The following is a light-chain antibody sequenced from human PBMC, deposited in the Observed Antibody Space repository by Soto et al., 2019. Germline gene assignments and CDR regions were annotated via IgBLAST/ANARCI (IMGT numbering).Light chain of an antibody. CDR1: RNDVGNYNL. J-gene: IGLJ2*01. Sequence: QSALAQPASVSGSPGQSITVSCTGTRNDVGNYNLVSWYQQSPGKAPKLLIYEDSKRPSGVSDRFSGSKSGDTASLTISGLQAEDEAVYYCTSYTSTRTLAFGGGTKVTVL. CDR2: EDS. CDR3: TSYTSTRTLA. V-gene: IGLV2-14*02.